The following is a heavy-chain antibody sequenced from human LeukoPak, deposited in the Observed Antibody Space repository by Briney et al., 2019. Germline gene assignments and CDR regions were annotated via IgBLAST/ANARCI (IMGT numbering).Heavy chain of an antibody. CDR2: INPNSGGT. CDR1: GYTFTGYY. V-gene: IGHV1-2*02. J-gene: IGHJ6*03. CDR3: ARDRSLGFRRGYYMDV. Sequence: ASVKVSCKASGYTFTGYYMHWVRQAPGQGLEWMGWINPNSGGTNYAQKFQGRVTMTRDTSISTAYMELSRLRSDDTAVYYCARDRSLGFRRGYYMDVWGKGTTVTVSS. D-gene: IGHD7-27*01.